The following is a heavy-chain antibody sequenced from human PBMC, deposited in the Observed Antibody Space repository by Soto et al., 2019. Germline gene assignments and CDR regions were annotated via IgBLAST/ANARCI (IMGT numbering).Heavy chain of an antibody. V-gene: IGHV3-23*01. D-gene: IGHD6-13*01. CDR3: AKGVSSWSRFEY. CDR2: ISGGSST. Sequence: EVQLLESGGGLVQPGGSLRLSCAASGFTFSGYAMSWVRQAPGKGLEWVSSISGGSSTYHADSVKGRFTISRENSKNTVYLQMNSLRADDTAVYYCAKGVSSWSRFEYWGQGTLVPVSS. J-gene: IGHJ4*02. CDR1: GFTFSGYA.